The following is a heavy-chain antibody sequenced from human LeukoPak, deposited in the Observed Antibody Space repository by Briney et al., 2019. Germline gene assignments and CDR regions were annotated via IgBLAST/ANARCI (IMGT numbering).Heavy chain of an antibody. CDR1: GGSISGYY. J-gene: IGHJ4*02. CDR3: ARDFSGFDY. Sequence: SETLSLTCTVSGGSISGYYWSWIRQPPGRGLEWIGYIYYSGSTNYNPSLKSRVTIPVDTSKNQFSLKLSSVTAADTAVYYCARDFSGFDYWGQGTLVTVSS. D-gene: IGHD1-14*01. CDR2: IYYSGST. V-gene: IGHV4-59*01.